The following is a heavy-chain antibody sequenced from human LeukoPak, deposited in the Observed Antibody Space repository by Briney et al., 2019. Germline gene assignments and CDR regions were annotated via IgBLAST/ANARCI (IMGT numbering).Heavy chain of an antibody. Sequence: TSETLSLTCGVYGGSFSDYYWSWIRQPPGKGLEWIGEINHSGSTNYNPSLKSRVTISVDRSKNQFSLKLSSVTAADTAVYYCASGYYYDSSGYYFLNWGQGTLVTVSS. CDR1: GGSFSDYY. V-gene: IGHV4-34*01. CDR2: INHSGST. D-gene: IGHD3-22*01. CDR3: ASGYYYDSSGYYFLN. J-gene: IGHJ4*02.